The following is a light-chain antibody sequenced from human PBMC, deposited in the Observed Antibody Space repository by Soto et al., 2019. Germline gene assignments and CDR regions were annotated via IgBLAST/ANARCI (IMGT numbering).Light chain of an antibody. CDR1: QSVSSSY. CDR2: ASI. CDR3: QQYGSSPYT. Sequence: EIVLTQSPGTLSLSPGERATLSCRASQSVSSSYLAWYQQKPGQAPRLLIYASISRATGIPERFSGSGSETDFTLTIYRLEPEDFAVYYCQQYGSSPYTFGQGTKLEMK. V-gene: IGKV3-20*01. J-gene: IGKJ2*01.